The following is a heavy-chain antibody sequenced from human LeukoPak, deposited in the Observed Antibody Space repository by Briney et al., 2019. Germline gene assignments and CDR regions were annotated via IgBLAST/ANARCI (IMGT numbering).Heavy chain of an antibody. Sequence: SETLSLTCTVSVGSLSIYYWGWIRQPPAKGLEWIGSIYYSGSTYYNPSLTSRVTISVDTSKNQFSLKLSSVTAADTAVYYCALYYYDSSGYYYAGYFQHWGQGTLVPVSS. CDR1: VGSLSIYY. D-gene: IGHD3-22*01. CDR3: ALYYYDSSGYYYAGYFQH. V-gene: IGHV4-39*01. J-gene: IGHJ1*01. CDR2: IYYSGST.